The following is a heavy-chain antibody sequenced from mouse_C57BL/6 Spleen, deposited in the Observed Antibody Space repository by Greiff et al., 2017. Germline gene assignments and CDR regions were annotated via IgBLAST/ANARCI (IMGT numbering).Heavy chain of an antibody. Sequence: EVQVVESGGGLVKPGGSLKLSCAASGFTFSSYAMSWVRQTPEKRLEWVATISDGGSYTYYPDNVKGRFTISRDNAKNNLYLQMSHLKSEDTAMYYCARDFGPFAYWGQGTLVTVSA. J-gene: IGHJ3*01. CDR3: ARDFGPFAY. V-gene: IGHV5-4*01. CDR2: ISDGGSYT. CDR1: GFTFSSYA.